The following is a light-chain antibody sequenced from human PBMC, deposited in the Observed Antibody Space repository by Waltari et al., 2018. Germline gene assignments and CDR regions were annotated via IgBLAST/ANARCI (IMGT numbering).Light chain of an antibody. CDR3: QQYNSYSRT. CDR1: QSISSW. Sequence: DIQMTQSPSTLSASVAYRVTITCRASQSISSWLAWYQQKPGKAPKLLIYKASSLESWVPSRFSGSGSGTEFTLTISSLQPDDFATYYCQQYNSYSRTFGQGTKVEIK. V-gene: IGKV1-5*03. CDR2: KAS. J-gene: IGKJ1*01.